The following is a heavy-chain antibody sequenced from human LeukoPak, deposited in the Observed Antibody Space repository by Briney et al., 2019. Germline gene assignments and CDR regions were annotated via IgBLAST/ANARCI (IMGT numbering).Heavy chain of an antibody. V-gene: IGHV1-8*01. CDR2: MNPNSGNT. Sequence: ASVKVSCKASGYTFTSYDINWVRQATGQGLEWMGWMNPNSGNTGYAQKFQGRVTMTRNTSISTAYMELSSMRSEDTAVYYYARRGGGYDFWSGYSSYYYYYYYMDVWGKGTTVTVSS. D-gene: IGHD3-3*01. CDR3: ARRGGGYDFWSGYSSYYYYYYYMDV. J-gene: IGHJ6*03. CDR1: GYTFTSYD.